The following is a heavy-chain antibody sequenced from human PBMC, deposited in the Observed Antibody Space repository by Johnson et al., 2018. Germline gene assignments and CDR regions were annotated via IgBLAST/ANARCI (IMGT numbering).Heavy chain of an antibody. CDR3: AKGGWELLKTYFQH. V-gene: IGHV1-69*09. J-gene: IGHJ1*01. CDR2: IIPILGIA. CDR1: GGTFSSYT. D-gene: IGHD1-26*01. Sequence: QVQLVQSGAEVKKPGSSVKVSCKASGGTFSSYTISWVRQAPGQGLEWMGRIIPILGIANYAQKFQGRVTITADKSTSTAYRELSSLGSEATAVYYCAKGGWELLKTYFQHWGQGTLGTVSS.